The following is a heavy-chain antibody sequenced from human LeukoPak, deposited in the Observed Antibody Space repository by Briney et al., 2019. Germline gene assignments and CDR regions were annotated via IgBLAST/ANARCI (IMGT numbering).Heavy chain of an antibody. CDR1: GFSFSSYG. Sequence: PGGSLRLSCAAAGFSFSSYGMHWVRQAPGKGLAWVAFIWYDGSNQDYADSVKGRFTISRDNSKNTLDLQMNSLRAEDTAVYYCAKDSGDYVIDFWGQGTLATVSS. CDR3: AKDSGDYVIDF. J-gene: IGHJ4*02. V-gene: IGHV3-30*02. CDR2: IWYDGSNQ. D-gene: IGHD2-21*02.